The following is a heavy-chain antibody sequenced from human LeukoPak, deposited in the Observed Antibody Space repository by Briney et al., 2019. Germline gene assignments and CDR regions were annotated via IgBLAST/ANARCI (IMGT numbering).Heavy chain of an antibody. D-gene: IGHD1-14*01. Sequence: PGGTLRLSSAASRFTSSNYAVTWVRQAPGNWLEYEPLISYDGSNKYYADSVKRRFTISRDNSKNTLYLQMNSLRAEDTAVYYCARENQFAYYGMDVWGQGTTVTVSS. CDR2: ISYDGSNK. CDR3: ARENQFAYYGMDV. CDR1: RFTSSNYA. J-gene: IGHJ6*02. V-gene: IGHV3-30-3*01.